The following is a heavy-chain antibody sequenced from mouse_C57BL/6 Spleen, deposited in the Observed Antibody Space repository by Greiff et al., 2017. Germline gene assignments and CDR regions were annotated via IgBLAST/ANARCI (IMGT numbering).Heavy chain of an antibody. V-gene: IGHV5-6*01. Sequence: EVQRVESGGDLVKPGGSLKLSCAASGFTFSSYGMSWVRQTPDKRLEWVATISSGGSYTYYPDSVKGRFTISRDNAKNTLYLQMSSLKSEDTAMYYCARHDYDPAWFAYWGQGTLVTVSA. J-gene: IGHJ3*01. CDR3: ARHDYDPAWFAY. CDR2: ISSGGSYT. D-gene: IGHD2-4*01. CDR1: GFTFSSYG.